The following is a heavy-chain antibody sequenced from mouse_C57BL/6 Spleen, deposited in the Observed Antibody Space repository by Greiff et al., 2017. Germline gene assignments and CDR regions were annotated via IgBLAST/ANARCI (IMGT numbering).Heavy chain of an antibody. D-gene: IGHD1-1*01. V-gene: IGHV5-9*01. Sequence: EVMLVESGGGLVKPGGSLKLSCAASGFTFSSYTMSWVRQTPEKRLEWVATISGGGGNTYYPDSVKGRFTISRDNAKNTLYLQMSSLRSEDTALYYCARCGYYYGSSYGYFDVWGTGTTVTVSS. J-gene: IGHJ1*03. CDR2: ISGGGGNT. CDR1: GFTFSSYT. CDR3: ARCGYYYGSSYGYFDV.